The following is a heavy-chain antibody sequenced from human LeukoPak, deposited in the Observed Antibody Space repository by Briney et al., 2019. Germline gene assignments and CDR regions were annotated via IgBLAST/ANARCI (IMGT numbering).Heavy chain of an antibody. J-gene: IGHJ4*02. Sequence: SETLSLTCTVSGGSVSSSSYYWGWIRQPPGKGLEWIGTIYYDGSTYYNPSLKSRVTISVDTSKNQFSLKLSSVTAADTAVYYCARINYDDYWGQGTLVTVSS. CDR2: IYYDGST. CDR3: ARINYDDY. V-gene: IGHV4-39*07. CDR1: GGSVSSSSYY.